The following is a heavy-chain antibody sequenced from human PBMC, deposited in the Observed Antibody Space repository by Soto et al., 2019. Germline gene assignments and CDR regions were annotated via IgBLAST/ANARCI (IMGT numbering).Heavy chain of an antibody. CDR1: GGSISSSVYY. CDR3: ARGVLH. Sequence: QVQLQESGPGLLKPSQTLALSCSVSGGSISSSVYYWRGIRQHPGTGLEWIGHISYSGSTYYNTSLKSRVTLSVDTSRNQFSLIVNSVTAADTAVYYCARGVLHWGQGTLVTVSS. J-gene: IGHJ4*01. CDR2: ISYSGST. V-gene: IGHV4-31*03.